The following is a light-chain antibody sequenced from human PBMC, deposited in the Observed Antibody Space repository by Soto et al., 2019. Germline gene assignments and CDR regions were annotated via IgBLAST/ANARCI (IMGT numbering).Light chain of an antibody. CDR2: DAS. CDR1: QSISSW. V-gene: IGKV1-5*01. Sequence: DIQMTQSPSTLSASVGDRVTITCRASQSISSWLAWYQQKPGKAPKLLIYDASSLESGVPSRFSGSGSGTEFTLLISSLQPDDFASYYCQQYNSYSPLTFGGGTKVEIK. CDR3: QQYNSYSPLT. J-gene: IGKJ4*01.